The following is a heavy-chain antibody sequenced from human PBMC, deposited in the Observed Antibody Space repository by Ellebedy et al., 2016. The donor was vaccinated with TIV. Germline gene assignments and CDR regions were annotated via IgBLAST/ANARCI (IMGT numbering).Heavy chain of an antibody. J-gene: IGHJ6*02. V-gene: IGHV1-24*01. CDR1: GYTLTDLS. CDR2: GDTDNGET. CDR3: STAPVYYYKAVDV. Sequence: AASVKVSCKVSGYTLTDLSIQWVRQAPGKGLEWIGGGDTDNGETKFAQQFLGRVTLTEDTSTDTIFMDLNNLTFEDTAVYYCSTAPVYYYKAVDVWGQGTTVIVSS.